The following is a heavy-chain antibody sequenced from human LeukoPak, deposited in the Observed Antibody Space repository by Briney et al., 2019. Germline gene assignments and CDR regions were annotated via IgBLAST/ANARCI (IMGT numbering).Heavy chain of an antibody. CDR1: GFTFDDYA. D-gene: IGHD6-6*01. J-gene: IGHJ4*02. CDR2: ISWNSGSI. Sequence: GRSLRLSCAASGFTFDDYAMHWVRQAPGKGLEWVSGISWNSGSIGYADSVKGRFTISRDNAKNSLYPQMNSLRAEDTALYYCAKDISSSSSEVFDYWGQGTLVTVSS. CDR3: AKDISSSSSEVFDY. V-gene: IGHV3-9*01.